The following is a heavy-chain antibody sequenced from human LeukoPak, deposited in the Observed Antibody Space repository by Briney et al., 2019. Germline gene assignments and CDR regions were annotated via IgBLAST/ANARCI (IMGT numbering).Heavy chain of an antibody. V-gene: IGHV4-59*08. J-gene: IGHJ4*02. D-gene: IGHD4-17*01. CDR2: INYRGTT. CDR3: ARLEDYVLEY. CDR1: GVSIGTYD. Sequence: SETLSLTCSVSGVSIGTYDWGWVRQPPGKGLEWIGYINYRGTTSYNPSLKSRVTISVDTSKNQFFLNLMSATAADTAVYYCARLEDYVLEYWGLGTLVTVSS.